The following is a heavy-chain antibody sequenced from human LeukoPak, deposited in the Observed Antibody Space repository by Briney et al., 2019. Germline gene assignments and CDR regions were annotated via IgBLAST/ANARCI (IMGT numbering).Heavy chain of an antibody. D-gene: IGHD6-19*01. CDR3: ARESYSSGPCWFDP. CDR2: IYYSGST. Sequence: SETLSLTCTVSGGSISSYYWSWIRQPPGKGLEWIGYIYYSGSTNYNPSLKSRVTISVDTSKNQFSLKLSSVTAADTAVYYCARESYSSGPCWFDPWGQGTLVTVSS. V-gene: IGHV4-59*12. CDR1: GGSISSYY. J-gene: IGHJ5*02.